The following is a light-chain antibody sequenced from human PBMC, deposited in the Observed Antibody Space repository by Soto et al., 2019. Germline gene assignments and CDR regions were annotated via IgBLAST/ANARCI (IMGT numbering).Light chain of an antibody. J-gene: IGKJ2*01. V-gene: IGKV1-5*03. CDR1: QSISSW. Sequence: DIQMTQSPSTLSASVGDRVTITCRASQSISSWLAWYQQKPGKAPTLLIYKASSLESGVPSRFSGSGSGTEFTLTISSLQPDDFATYYCQQYNSYPYTFGQGTKLDIK. CDR3: QQYNSYPYT. CDR2: KAS.